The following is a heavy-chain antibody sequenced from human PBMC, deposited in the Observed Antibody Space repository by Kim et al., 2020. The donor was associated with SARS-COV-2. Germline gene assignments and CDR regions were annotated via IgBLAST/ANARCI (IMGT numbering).Heavy chain of an antibody. D-gene: IGHD3-9*01. Sequence: GTNYAQKFQGRVTMTRDTSISTAYMELSRLRSDDTAVYYCARDILTGLNIWGQGTMVTVSS. CDR2: GT. CDR3: ARDILTGLNI. J-gene: IGHJ3*02. V-gene: IGHV1-2*02.